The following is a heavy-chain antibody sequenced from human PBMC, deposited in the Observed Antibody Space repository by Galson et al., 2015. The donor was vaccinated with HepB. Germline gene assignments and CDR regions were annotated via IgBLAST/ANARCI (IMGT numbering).Heavy chain of an antibody. CDR2: INGGSSTI. J-gene: IGHJ6*03. CDR1: GFTFSTYS. V-gene: IGHV3-48*01. Sequence: SLRLSCAASGFTFSTYSMTWVRQAPGKGLEWVSYINGGSSTIYYADSVKGRFTISRDNAKNSLYLQMSSLRTEDTAIYFCAKHKGMELANYCMNVWGTGTTVTVS. D-gene: IGHD1-7*01. CDR3: AKHKGMELANYCMNV.